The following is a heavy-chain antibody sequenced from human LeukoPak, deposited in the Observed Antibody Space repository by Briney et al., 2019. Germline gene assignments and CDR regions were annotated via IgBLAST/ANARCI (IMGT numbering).Heavy chain of an antibody. D-gene: IGHD5-24*01. J-gene: IGHJ4*02. Sequence: GGSLRLSCAASGFTFSSTGMHWVRQAPGKGLEWVAVIWYDGSNKYYADSVKGRFTISRDNSKNTLYLQMNSLRAEGTAVYYCATEGGSLEKINYWGQGTLVTVSS. CDR2: IWYDGSNK. V-gene: IGHV3-33*01. CDR1: GFTFSSTG. CDR3: ATEGGSLEKINY.